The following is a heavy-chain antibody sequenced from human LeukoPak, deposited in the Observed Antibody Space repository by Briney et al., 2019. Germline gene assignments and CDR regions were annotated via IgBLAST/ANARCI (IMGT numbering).Heavy chain of an antibody. CDR1: GGTFSSYA. V-gene: IGHV1-69*13. D-gene: IGHD6-19*01. CDR2: IIPIFGTA. J-gene: IGHJ3*02. CDR3: ARDRPPTYGSGWYGAFDI. Sequence: SVKVSCKASGGTFSSYAISWVRQAPGQGLEWMGGIIPIFGTANYAQKFQGRVTITADESTSTAYMELSSLRSEDTAVYYCARDRPPTYGSGWYGAFDIWGQGTMVTVSS.